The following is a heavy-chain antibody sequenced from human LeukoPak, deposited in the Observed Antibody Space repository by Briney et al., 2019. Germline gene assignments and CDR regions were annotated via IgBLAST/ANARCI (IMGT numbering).Heavy chain of an antibody. CDR3: ARDLGPRSSSSRFDP. V-gene: IGHV1-18*01. Sequence: GASVKVSCKASGYTFTSHGISWVRQAPGQGLEWMGWISTYNGNTNYAQKLQGRVTMTTDTSTSTAYMELRSLRSDDTAVYYCARDLGPRSSSSRFDPWGQGTLVTVSS. J-gene: IGHJ5*02. CDR2: ISTYNGNT. D-gene: IGHD6-6*01. CDR1: GYTFTSHG.